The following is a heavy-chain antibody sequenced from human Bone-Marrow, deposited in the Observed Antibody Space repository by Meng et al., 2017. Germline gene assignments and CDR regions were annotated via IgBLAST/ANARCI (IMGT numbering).Heavy chain of an antibody. CDR3: ARTEVYGSGPNWFDP. J-gene: IGHJ5*02. Sequence: GESLKISCKASGYRFTDYWIAWVRQMPGKGLDWMGIIHPDDSGDSDIRYRPSFQGQVTISVDTSTRNANLEWHRLKASDTATYYCARTEVYGSGPNWFDPWGQGTLVTVSS. CDR2: IHPDDSGDSDI. D-gene: IGHD3-10*01. V-gene: IGHV5-51*01. CDR1: GYRFTDYW.